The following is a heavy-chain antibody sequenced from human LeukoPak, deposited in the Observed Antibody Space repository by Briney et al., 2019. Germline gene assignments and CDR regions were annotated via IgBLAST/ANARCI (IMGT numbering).Heavy chain of an antibody. CDR2: IYYSGRT. J-gene: IGHJ4*02. CDR3: ASVVVVTSNNYFDY. V-gene: IGHV4-59*04. D-gene: IGHD2-21*02. CDR1: GGSISSNY. Sequence: SETLSLTCTVSGGSISSNYWSWIRQPPWEGLEWIGNIYYSGRTYYNPSLKSRVTISVDTSKNQFSLKLSSVTAADTAVYYCASVVVVTSNNYFDYWGQGTLVTVSS.